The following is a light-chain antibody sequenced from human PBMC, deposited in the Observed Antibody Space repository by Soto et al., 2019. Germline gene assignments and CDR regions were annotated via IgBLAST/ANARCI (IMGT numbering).Light chain of an antibody. CDR3: TSYTSSSTLYV. J-gene: IGLJ1*01. CDR1: SSDGGTYSY. V-gene: IGLV2-14*01. CDR2: EVS. Sequence: QSVLTQPASVSGSPGQSITISCTGTSSDGGTYSYVSWYQQHPGKVLKLIIYEVSNRPSGVSYRFSGSKSGSTASLTISGLQAEDDADYYCTSYTSSSTLYVFGTGTKLTVL.